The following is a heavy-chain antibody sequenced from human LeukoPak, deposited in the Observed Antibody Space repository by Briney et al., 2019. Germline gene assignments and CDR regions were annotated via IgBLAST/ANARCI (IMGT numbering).Heavy chain of an antibody. J-gene: IGHJ4*02. Sequence: GGSLRLSCAASGFTFSTFAMHWVRLSPGKGLEWVSSITGSGPYMLYADSVKHRFTISRDNTKNLLYLELNSLRAEDTAMYFCVRDVGAVRGEVYFDYWGQGALVTVSS. D-gene: IGHD3-10*01. CDR3: VRDVGAVRGEVYFDY. CDR1: GFTFSTFA. V-gene: IGHV3-21*06. CDR2: ITGSGPYM.